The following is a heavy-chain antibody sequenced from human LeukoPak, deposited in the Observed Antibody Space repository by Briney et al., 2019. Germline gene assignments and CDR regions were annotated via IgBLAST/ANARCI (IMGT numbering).Heavy chain of an antibody. J-gene: IGHJ3*02. D-gene: IGHD2-2*01. CDR1: GFTFSSYA. Sequence: GGSLRLSCAASGFTFSSYAMHWVRQAPGKGLEWVAVISYDGSNKYYADSVKGRFTISRDNSKNTLYLQMNSLRAEDTAVYYCARSPRGYCSSTSCPPGAFDIWGQGTMVTVSS. CDR3: ARSPRGYCSSTSCPPGAFDI. V-gene: IGHV3-30-3*01. CDR2: ISYDGSNK.